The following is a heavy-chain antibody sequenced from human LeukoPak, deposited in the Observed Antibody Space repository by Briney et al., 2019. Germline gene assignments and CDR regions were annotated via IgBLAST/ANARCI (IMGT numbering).Heavy chain of an antibody. CDR2: IYYSGST. D-gene: IGHD3-10*01. Sequence: NPSQTLSLTCSVSGASINSGDYYWTWIRQPPGKGLEWIGYIYYSGSTYYNPSLKSRVTISVDTSKNQFSLKLSSVTAADTAVYYCARVDVMVRGVSLYYFDYWGQGTLVTVSS. J-gene: IGHJ4*02. V-gene: IGHV4-31*03. CDR3: ARVDVMVRGVSLYYFDY. CDR1: GASINSGDYY.